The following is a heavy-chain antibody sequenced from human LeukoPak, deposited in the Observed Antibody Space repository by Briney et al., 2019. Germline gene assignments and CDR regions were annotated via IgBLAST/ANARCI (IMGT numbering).Heavy chain of an antibody. CDR1: GYTFTGYY. CDR3: ARERELELAYYFDY. Sequence: GASVKVSCKASGYTFTGYYIHWVRQAPGQGLEWMGGIIPIFGTANYAQKFQGRVTITADKSTSTAYMELSSLRSEDTAVYYCARERELELAYYFDYWGQGTLVTVSS. J-gene: IGHJ4*02. D-gene: IGHD1-7*01. V-gene: IGHV1-69*06. CDR2: IIPIFGTA.